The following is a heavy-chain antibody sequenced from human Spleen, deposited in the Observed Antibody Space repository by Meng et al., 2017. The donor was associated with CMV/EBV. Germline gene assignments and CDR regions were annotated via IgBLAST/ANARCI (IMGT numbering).Heavy chain of an antibody. D-gene: IGHD2/OR15-2a*01. CDR2: IYYSGTT. CDR3: AKGSSMGDWFDP. V-gene: IGHV4-59*12. CDR1: GGSISSYY. Sequence: SETLSLTCTVSGGSISSYYWSWIRQPPGKVLEWIGYIYYSGTTYYNPSLKRRVTISVDTSKNQFSLKLSSVTAAVTAVYYCAKGSSMGDWFDPWGQGTLVTVSS. J-gene: IGHJ5*02.